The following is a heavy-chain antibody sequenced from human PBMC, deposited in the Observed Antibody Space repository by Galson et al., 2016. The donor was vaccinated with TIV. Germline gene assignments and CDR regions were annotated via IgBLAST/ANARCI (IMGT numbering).Heavy chain of an antibody. V-gene: IGHV6-1*01. CDR3: TRAAGKNGASCYATCETFDI. CDR2: TYYRSRWYY. CDR1: GDSVSSDSAA. D-gene: IGHD2-2*01. Sequence: CAISGDSVSSDSAAWNWVRQSPSRGLEWQGRTYYRSRWYYDYKVSVKSRITINPDTSKNQFSLQLNSVTPEDTAVYYCTRAAGKNGASCYATCETFDIWGQGTMVTVSS. J-gene: IGHJ3*02.